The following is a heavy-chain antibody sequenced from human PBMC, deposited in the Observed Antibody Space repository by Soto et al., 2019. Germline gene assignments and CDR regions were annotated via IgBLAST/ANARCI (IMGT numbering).Heavy chain of an antibody. V-gene: IGHV4-30-4*01. Sequence: SETLSLTCTVSGGSISSGDYYWSWIRQPPGKGLEWIGYIYYSGSTYYNPSLKSRVTISVDTSKNQLSLKLSSVTAADTAVYSCARDRLDYSNAPHWLDPWGQGTLVTVS. CDR2: IYYSGST. CDR3: ARDRLDYSNAPHWLDP. CDR1: GGSISSGDYY. D-gene: IGHD4-4*01. J-gene: IGHJ5*02.